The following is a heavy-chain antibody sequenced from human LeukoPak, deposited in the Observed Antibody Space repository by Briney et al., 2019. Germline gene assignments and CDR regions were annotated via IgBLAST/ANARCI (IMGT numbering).Heavy chain of an antibody. CDR3: ASGYDTTNKYYFDY. V-gene: IGHV1-18*01. D-gene: IGHD5-12*01. Sequence: EASVKVSCKASGYTFTSYGISWVRQAPGQGLEWMGWISAYNGNTNYAQKLQGRVTMTTDTSTSTAYMELRSLRSDDTAVYYCASGYDTTNKYYFDYWGQGTLVTVSS. CDR1: GYTFTSYG. J-gene: IGHJ4*02. CDR2: ISAYNGNT.